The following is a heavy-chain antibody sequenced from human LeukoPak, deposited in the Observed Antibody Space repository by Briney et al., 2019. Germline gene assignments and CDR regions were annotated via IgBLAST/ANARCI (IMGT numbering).Heavy chain of an antibody. J-gene: IGHJ4*02. CDR1: GIAFSDWW. V-gene: IGHV3-7*04. D-gene: IGHD4-11*01. Sequence: QPGGSLRLSCAAPGIAFSDWWMSWVRQAPGKGMEWVANIRQDGSDKNYVDSVKGRFTISRDNAKSSLWLQMNSLRAEDTAVYYCAGGQRLGYWGQGTLVSVSS. CDR2: IRQDGSDK. CDR3: AGGQRLGY.